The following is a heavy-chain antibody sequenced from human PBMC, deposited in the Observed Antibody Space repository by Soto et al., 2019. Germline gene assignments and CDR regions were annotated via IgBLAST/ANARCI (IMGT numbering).Heavy chain of an antibody. CDR1: SGSISSSNW. CDR2: IYHSGST. J-gene: IGHJ4*02. Sequence: QVQLQESGPGLVKPSGTLSLTCAVSSGSISSSNWWSWVRQPPGKGLEWIGEIYHSGSTNYNPSLQSRVTISVDKSKNQFSLKLSSVTAADTAVYYCARNKYYYGSGSNFDYWGQGTLVTVSS. D-gene: IGHD3-10*01. V-gene: IGHV4-4*02. CDR3: ARNKYYYGSGSNFDY.